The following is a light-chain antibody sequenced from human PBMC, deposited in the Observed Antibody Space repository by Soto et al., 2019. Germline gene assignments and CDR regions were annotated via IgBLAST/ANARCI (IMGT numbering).Light chain of an antibody. CDR1: QSVSSSY. V-gene: IGKV3-20*01. J-gene: IGKJ2*01. Sequence: EIVLTQSPGTLSLSPGERATLSCRASQSVSSSYLAWYQQTPGQSTRLLIYGASSTATGIPGSCSGSGSATDFTLTISRLEPEDFAVYYYQLYGPFGQGTKLEIK. CDR3: QLYGP. CDR2: GAS.